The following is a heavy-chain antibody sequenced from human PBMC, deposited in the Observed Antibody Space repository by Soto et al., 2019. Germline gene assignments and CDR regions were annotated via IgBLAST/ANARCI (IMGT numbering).Heavy chain of an antibody. D-gene: IGHD3-9*01. CDR3: ARLLTSYDILTGYYRSDYYYGMDV. CDR2: IDPSDSYT. CDR1: GYSFTSYW. J-gene: IGHJ6*02. V-gene: IGHV5-10-1*01. Sequence: GESLKVSCKGSGYSFTSYWISWVRQMPGKGLEWMGRIDPSDSYTNYSPSFQGHVTISADKSISTAYLQWSSLKASDTAMYYCARLLTSYDILTGYYRSDYYYGMDVWGQGTTVTVSS.